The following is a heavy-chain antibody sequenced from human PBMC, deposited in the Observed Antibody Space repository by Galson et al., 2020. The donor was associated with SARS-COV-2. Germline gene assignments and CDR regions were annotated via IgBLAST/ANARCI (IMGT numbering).Heavy chain of an antibody. J-gene: IGHJ4*02. CDR3: ARADHSGYDYFDY. Sequence: ASETLSLTCTVSGGSISSSSYYWGWIRQPPGKGLEWIGSIYYSGSTYYNPSLKSRVTISVDTSKNQFSLKLSSVTAADTAVYYCARADHSGYDYFDYWGQGTLVTVSS. CDR2: IYYSGST. CDR1: GGSISSSSYY. V-gene: IGHV4-39*07. D-gene: IGHD5-12*01.